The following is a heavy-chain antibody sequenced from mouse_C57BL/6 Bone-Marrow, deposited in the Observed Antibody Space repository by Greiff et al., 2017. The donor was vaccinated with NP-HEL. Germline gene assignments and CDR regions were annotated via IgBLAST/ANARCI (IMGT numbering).Heavy chain of an antibody. J-gene: IGHJ4*01. CDR2: ISYDGSN. CDR1: GYSITSGYY. D-gene: IGHD1-1*01. V-gene: IGHV3-6*01. CDR3: ARDPGSSPFYAMDY. Sequence: EVKLVESGPGLVKPSQSLSLTCSVTGYSITSGYYWNWIRQFPGNKLEWMGYISYDGSNNYNPSLKNRISITRDTSKNQFFLKLNSVTTEDTATYYCARDPGSSPFYAMDYWGQGTSVTVSS.